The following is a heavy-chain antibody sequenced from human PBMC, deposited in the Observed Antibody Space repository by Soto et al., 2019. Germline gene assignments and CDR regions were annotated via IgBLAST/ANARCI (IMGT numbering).Heavy chain of an antibody. Sequence: QVQLVQSGAEVKKPGSSVKVSCKASGGTFDNYAITWVRQAPGQGLEWMAGIIPMLDSANYAEKFQDRVTITADESTSTPYTQVRSLRSEDSAVYYCAATYLYDSGCKSYPYYRMDVWGQGTTATVSS. CDR1: GGTFDNYA. V-gene: IGHV1-69*12. D-gene: IGHD3-22*01. CDR2: IIPMLDSA. CDR3: AATYLYDSGCKSYPYYRMDV. J-gene: IGHJ6*02.